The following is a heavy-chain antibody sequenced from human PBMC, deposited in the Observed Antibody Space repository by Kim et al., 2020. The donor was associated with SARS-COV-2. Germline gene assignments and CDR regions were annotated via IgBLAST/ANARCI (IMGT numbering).Heavy chain of an antibody. J-gene: IGHJ3*02. V-gene: IGHV3-9*01. CDR1: GFTFDDYA. CDR3: AKDHCSGGSCYGYDAFD. Sequence: GGSLRLSCAASGFTFDDYAMHWVRQAPGKGLEWVSGISWNSGSIGYADSVKGRFTISRDNAKNSLYLQMNSLRAEDTALYYCAKDHCSGGSCYGYDAFD. D-gene: IGHD2-15*01. CDR2: ISWNSGSI.